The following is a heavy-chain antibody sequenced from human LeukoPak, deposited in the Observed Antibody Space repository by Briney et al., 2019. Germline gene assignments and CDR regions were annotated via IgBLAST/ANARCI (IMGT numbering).Heavy chain of an antibody. CDR2: IVVGSGNT. V-gene: IGHV1-58*01. D-gene: IGHD3-9*01. CDR3: AAAEHYDILTGYSYFDY. Sequence: TSVKVSCKASGFTFTSSAVQWVRQARGQRLEWIGWIVVGSGNTNYAQKFQERVTITRDMSTSTAYMKLSSLRSEDTAVYYCAAAEHYDILTGYSYFDYWGQGTLVTVSS. J-gene: IGHJ4*02. CDR1: GFTFTSSA.